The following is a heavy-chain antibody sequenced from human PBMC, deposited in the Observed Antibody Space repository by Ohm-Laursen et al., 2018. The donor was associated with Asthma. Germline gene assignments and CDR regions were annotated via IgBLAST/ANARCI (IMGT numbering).Heavy chain of an antibody. D-gene: IGHD5-18*01. CDR2: INPSGGST. J-gene: IGHJ4*02. CDR1: GYTFTSYY. CDR3: AREFSSGYSYGSELDY. V-gene: IGHV1-46*01. Sequence: ASVKVSCKASGYTFTSYYMHWVRQAPGQGLEWMGIINPSGGSTSYAQKFQGRVTMTRDTSTSTVYMELSSLRSEDTAVYYCAREFSSGYSYGSELDYWGQGTLVTVSS.